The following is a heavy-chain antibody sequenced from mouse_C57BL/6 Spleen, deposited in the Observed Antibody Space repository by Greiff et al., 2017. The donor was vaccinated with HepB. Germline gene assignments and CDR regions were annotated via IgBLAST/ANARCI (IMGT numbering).Heavy chain of an antibody. CDR1: GFTFSDYY. Sequence: EVKLVESEGGLVQPGSSMKLSCTASGFTFSDYYMAWVRQVPEKGLEWVANINYDGSSTYYLDSLKSRFIISRDNAKNILYLQMSSLKSEDTATYYCARDLYGSLAYWGQGTLVTVSA. CDR3: ARDLYGSLAY. D-gene: IGHD1-1*01. J-gene: IGHJ3*01. V-gene: IGHV5-16*01. CDR2: INYDGSST.